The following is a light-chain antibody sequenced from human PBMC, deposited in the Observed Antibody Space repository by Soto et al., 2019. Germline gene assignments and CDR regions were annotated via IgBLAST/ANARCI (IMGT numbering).Light chain of an antibody. CDR1: SGDIGGYNY. CDR3: SSYTTTNTLVV. J-gene: IGLJ2*01. CDR2: DVS. V-gene: IGLV2-14*01. Sequence: QSALTQPASVSGSPGQTITISCTGTSGDIGGYNYVSWYQQHPGKAPKLMIFDVSNRPSGVSNRFSGSKSGDTASLTISGLQAEDEADYYCSSYTTTNTLVVFGGGTQLTVL.